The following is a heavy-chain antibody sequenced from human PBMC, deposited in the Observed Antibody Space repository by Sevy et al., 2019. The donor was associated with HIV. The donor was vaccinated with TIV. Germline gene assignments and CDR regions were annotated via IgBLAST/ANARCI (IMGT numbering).Heavy chain of an antibody. CDR1: GFTFSSYW. CDR2: IKQDGSEK. V-gene: IGHV3-7*01. D-gene: IGHD3-3*01. J-gene: IGHJ6*02. Sequence: GGSLRLSCAASGFTFSSYWMSWVRQAPGKGLEWVANIKQDGSEKYYVGSVKGRFTISRDNAKNSLYLQMNSLRAEDTAVYYCARGEYYDFPRALYYYYGMDVWGQGTTVTVSS. CDR3: ARGEYYDFPRALYYYYGMDV.